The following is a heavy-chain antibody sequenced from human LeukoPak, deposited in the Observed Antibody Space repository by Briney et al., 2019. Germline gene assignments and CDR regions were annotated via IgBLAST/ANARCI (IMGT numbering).Heavy chain of an antibody. CDR2: ISTSSSYI. CDR3: ARGNLYYDSSGFDY. CDR1: GFTFSGYS. V-gene: IGHV3-21*01. D-gene: IGHD3-22*01. Sequence: GGSLRLSCAASGFTFSGYSMNWVRQAPGKGLEWVSSISTSSSYIYYADSVKGRFTISRDNAKNSLYVQMNSLRAEDTAVYYCARGNLYYDSSGFDYWGQGTLVTVSS. J-gene: IGHJ4*02.